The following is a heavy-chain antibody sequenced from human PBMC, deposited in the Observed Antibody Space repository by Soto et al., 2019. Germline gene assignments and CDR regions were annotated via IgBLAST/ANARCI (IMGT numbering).Heavy chain of an antibody. V-gene: IGHV1-18*01. CDR3: ASENSYFDY. J-gene: IGHJ4*02. CDR1: GYTFRNFG. CDR2: ISAYNANA. Sequence: QIQLLQSGAEVKKPGASVKVTCKASGYTFRNFGISWVRQAPGQGLEWKGWISAYNANANYAQEFQGRLTMTADTSTSTAYMELRSLRSDDTAVYYCASENSYFDYWGQGTLVTVSS.